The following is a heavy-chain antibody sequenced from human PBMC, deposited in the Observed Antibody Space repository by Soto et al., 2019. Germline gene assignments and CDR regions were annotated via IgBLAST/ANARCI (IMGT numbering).Heavy chain of an antibody. CDR3: ARRVGDYDILTGYYGWFDP. J-gene: IGHJ5*02. D-gene: IGHD3-9*01. CDR1: GYTFTSYG. Sequence: QVQRVQSGAEVKKPGASVKVSCKASGYTFTSYGISWVRQAPGQGLEWMGWISAYNGNTNYAQKLQGRVTMTTDTSTSTAYMELRSLRSDDTAVYYCARRVGDYDILTGYYGWFDPWGQGTLVTVSS. CDR2: ISAYNGNT. V-gene: IGHV1-18*01.